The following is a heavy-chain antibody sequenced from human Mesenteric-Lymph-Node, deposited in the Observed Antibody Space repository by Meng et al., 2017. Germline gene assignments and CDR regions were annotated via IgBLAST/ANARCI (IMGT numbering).Heavy chain of an antibody. V-gene: IGHV4-34*01. CDR2: INHSGST. J-gene: IGHJ4*02. Sequence: VAPTELGLGMFTPSETPPLTCAGYGGSFSGYYWSGIRQPPGKGREWIGEINHSGSTNYNPSLKSRVTISVDTSKNQFSLKLSSVTAADTAVYYCARVGAYCGGDCYHPRWGQGTLVTVSS. CDR3: ARVGAYCGGDCYHPR. CDR1: GGSFSGYY. D-gene: IGHD2-21*02.